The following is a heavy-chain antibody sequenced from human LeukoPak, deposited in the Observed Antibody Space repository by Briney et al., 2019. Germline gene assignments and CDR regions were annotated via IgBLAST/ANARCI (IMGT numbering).Heavy chain of an antibody. CDR1: GFTVRSNY. CDR2: ISGSGGST. J-gene: IGHJ3*02. D-gene: IGHD6-13*01. V-gene: IGHV3-66*02. Sequence: GGSLRLSCAASGFTVRSNYMSWVRQAPGKGLEWVSAISGSGGSTYYADSVKGRFTISRDNSKNTLYLQMNSLRAEDTAVYYCARQTISSRPAFNAFDIWGQGTMVTVSS. CDR3: ARQTISSRPAFNAFDI.